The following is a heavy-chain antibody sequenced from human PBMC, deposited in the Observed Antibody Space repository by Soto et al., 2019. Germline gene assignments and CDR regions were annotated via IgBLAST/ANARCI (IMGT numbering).Heavy chain of an antibody. J-gene: IGHJ6*02. V-gene: IGHV4-4*01. Sequence: QVQLPQSGPGLVKPSGTLSLTGGGSAGSISSSNWWSWLRQPPGQGLKVMGEIYHRGSTNYNPTRSRRVTISVAKSMKHSTLKLSCVTAADTAVYCCGRYLVSRANLGYYDGLDVWGQETKATVSS. CDR1: AGSISSSNW. CDR3: GRYLVSRANLGYYDGLDV. CDR2: IYHRGST. D-gene: IGHD7-27*01.